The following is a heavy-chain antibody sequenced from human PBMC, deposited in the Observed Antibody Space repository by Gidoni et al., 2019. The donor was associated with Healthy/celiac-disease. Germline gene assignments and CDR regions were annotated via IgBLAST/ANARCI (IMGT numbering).Heavy chain of an antibody. D-gene: IGHD4-17*01. J-gene: IGHJ2*01. CDR3: ARGGDYGGKGSWYFDL. CDR1: GGSISSGDYY. V-gene: IGHV4-30-4*01. Sequence: QVQLQESGPGLVKPSQTLSLTCTVSGGSISSGDYYWSWIRQPPGKGLEWIGYIYYSGSTYYNPSLKSRVTISVDTSKNQFSLKLSSVTAADTAVYYCARGGDYGGKGSWYFDLWGRGTLVTVSS. CDR2: IYYSGST.